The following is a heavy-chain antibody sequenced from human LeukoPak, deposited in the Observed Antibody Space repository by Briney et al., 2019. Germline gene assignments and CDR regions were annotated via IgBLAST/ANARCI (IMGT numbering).Heavy chain of an antibody. J-gene: IGHJ5*02. CDR1: GGSISSFY. CDR3: VREALPGTGYYGNYWFNV. CDR2: IYSSGST. D-gene: IGHD3/OR15-3a*01. V-gene: IGHV4-4*07. Sequence: PSETLSLTCSVSGGSISSFYWSWIRQPAGKGLEWIGRIYSSGSTDYNPSLKNRVTVSVDTSKNQIYLRLGSVTAADTAVYFCVREALPGTGYYGNYWFNVWGQGTLVTVSS.